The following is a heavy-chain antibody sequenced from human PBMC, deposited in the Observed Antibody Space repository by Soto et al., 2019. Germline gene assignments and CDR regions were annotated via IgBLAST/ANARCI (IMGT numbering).Heavy chain of an antibody. Sequence: GASVKVSCKASGGTFSSYAISWVRQAPGQGLEWMGGIIPIFGTANYAQKFQGRVTITADESTSTAYMELSSLRSEDTAVYYCARVNGSGSYSNGLPSYYYYGMDVWGQGTTVTVSS. CDR2: IIPIFGTA. CDR1: GGTFSSYA. CDR3: ARVNGSGSYSNGLPSYYYYGMDV. V-gene: IGHV1-69*13. D-gene: IGHD3-10*01. J-gene: IGHJ6*02.